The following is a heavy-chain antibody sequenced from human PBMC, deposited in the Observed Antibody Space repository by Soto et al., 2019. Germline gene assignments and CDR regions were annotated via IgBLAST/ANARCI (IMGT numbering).Heavy chain of an antibody. Sequence: SVKVSCKASVDSFSSYAISWVRQAPGQGLEWMGGIIPIFGTANYAQKFQGRVTITADESTSTAYMELSSLRSEDTAVYYCALMVRGAIITDNNWFDPWGQGTLVTVSS. V-gene: IGHV1-69*13. CDR3: ALMVRGAIITDNNWFDP. CDR2: IIPIFGTA. D-gene: IGHD3-10*01. J-gene: IGHJ5*02. CDR1: VDSFSSYA.